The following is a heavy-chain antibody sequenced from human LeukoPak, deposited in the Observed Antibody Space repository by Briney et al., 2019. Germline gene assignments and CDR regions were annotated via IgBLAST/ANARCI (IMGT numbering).Heavy chain of an antibody. CDR2: ISSSGSTI. V-gene: IGHV3-11*04. CDR1: GFTFSDYY. D-gene: IGHD6-19*01. CDR3: VRDSLVVAGSLDY. J-gene: IGHJ4*02. Sequence: NPGGSLRLSCAASGFTFSDYYMSWIRQAPGKGLEWVSYISSSGSTIYYADSVKGRFTISRDNAKNSLYLQMNSLRAEDTAVYYCVRDSLVVAGSLDYWGQVTLVTVSS.